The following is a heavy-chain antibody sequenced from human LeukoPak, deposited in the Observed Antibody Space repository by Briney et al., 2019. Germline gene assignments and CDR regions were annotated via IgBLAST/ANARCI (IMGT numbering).Heavy chain of an antibody. CDR2: IYHSGST. CDR3: ARDSTVRSWYFDL. J-gene: IGHJ2*01. V-gene: IGHV4-4*02. D-gene: IGHD4-17*01. CDR1: GGSISSGHW. Sequence: KPSGTLSLTCAVSGGSISSGHWWTWVRQPPGKGLEWIGEIYHSGSTDYNPSLKSRVTISVDKSKNQFSLNLSFVTAADTAVYYCARDSTVRSWYFDLRGRGTLVTVSS.